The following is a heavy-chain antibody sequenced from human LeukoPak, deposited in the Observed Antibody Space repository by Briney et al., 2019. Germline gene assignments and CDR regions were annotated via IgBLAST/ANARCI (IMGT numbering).Heavy chain of an antibody. Sequence: ASVKVSCKASGGTFTSYYMHWVRQAPGQGLEWMGIINPSGGSTSYAQKFQGRVTMTRDTSTSTVYMELSSLRSEDTAVYYCARDPGLPPAHYYYGMDVWGQGTTVTVSS. CDR2: INPSGGST. CDR3: ARDPGLPPAHYYYGMDV. V-gene: IGHV1-46*01. D-gene: IGHD5-12*01. J-gene: IGHJ6*02. CDR1: GGTFTSYY.